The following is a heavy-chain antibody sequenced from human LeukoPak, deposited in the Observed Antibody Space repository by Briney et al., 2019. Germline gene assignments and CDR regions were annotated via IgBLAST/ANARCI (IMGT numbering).Heavy chain of an antibody. Sequence: PGGSLRLSCAASGFTFSSYAMHWVRQAPGKGLEWVAVISYDGSNKYYADSVKGRFTISRDNSKNTLYLQTNSLRAEDTAVYYCARDLLRFLEWLYTTYYYYGMDVWGQGTTVTVSS. CDR2: ISYDGSNK. V-gene: IGHV3-30-3*01. D-gene: IGHD3-3*01. CDR3: ARDLLRFLEWLYTTYYYYGMDV. J-gene: IGHJ6*02. CDR1: GFTFSSYA.